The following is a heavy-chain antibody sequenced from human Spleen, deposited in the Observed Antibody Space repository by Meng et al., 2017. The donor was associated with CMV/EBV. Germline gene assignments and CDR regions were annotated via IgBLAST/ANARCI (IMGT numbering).Heavy chain of an antibody. Sequence: GETLKISCAASGFTFNTYAMTWVRQAPGKGLEWVSGISGSGDYTYYADSVKGRFTISRDNSKNTLSLQMNSLRAEDTAVYYCAKGRLRVTPLLLLLTTEDYYFAEDVWGQGTAVTVSS. D-gene: IGHD3-10*01. CDR2: ISGSGDYT. J-gene: IGHJ6*02. CDR3: AKGRLRVTPLLLLLTTEDYYFAEDV. V-gene: IGHV3-23*01. CDR1: GFTFNTYA.